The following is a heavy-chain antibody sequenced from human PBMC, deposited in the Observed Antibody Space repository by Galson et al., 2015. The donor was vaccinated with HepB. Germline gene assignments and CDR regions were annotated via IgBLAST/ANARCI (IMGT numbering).Heavy chain of an antibody. Sequence: SVKASCKASGYTFTSYYMHWVRQAPGQGLEWMGIINPSGGSTSYAQKFQGRVTMTRDTSTSTVYMELSSLRSEDTAVYYCARDHFRIRGVNGGLRYWGQGTLVTVSS. D-gene: IGHD3-10*01. CDR2: INPSGGST. J-gene: IGHJ4*02. V-gene: IGHV1-46*01. CDR3: ARDHFRIRGVNGGLRY. CDR1: GYTFTSYY.